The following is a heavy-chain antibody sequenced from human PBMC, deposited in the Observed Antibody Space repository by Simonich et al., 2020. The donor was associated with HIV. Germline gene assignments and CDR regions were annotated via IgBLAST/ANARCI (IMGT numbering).Heavy chain of an antibody. D-gene: IGHD2-15*01. V-gene: IGHV4-34*01. CDR3: ARGFPFISLGSY. CDR1: GGSFRGYY. CDR2: INHSGSA. J-gene: IGHJ4*02. Sequence: QVQLQQWGAGLLKPSETLSLTCAVYGGSFRGYYWSWIRQPPGKGLEWIGEINHSGSATYNASPKSRITISVDTSENQFSLKLSSVTAADTAVYYCARGFPFISLGSYWGQGTLVTVSS.